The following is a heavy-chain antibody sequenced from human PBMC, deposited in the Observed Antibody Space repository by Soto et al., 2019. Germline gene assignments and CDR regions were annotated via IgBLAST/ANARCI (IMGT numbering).Heavy chain of an antibody. CDR2: IYDSGNT. Sequence: QLQLQESGSGLVKPSQTLSLTCAVSGGSISGTTYSWSWIRQPPGKGLGWIGYIYDSGNTYYNPSPKSPFSISVDMSKNQSSMKLSSVTAADTAVDYCARCQGAAAGHFNFDSWGQGALVTVSS. CDR1: GGSISGTTYS. V-gene: IGHV4-30-2*01. CDR3: ARCQGAAAGHFNFDS. J-gene: IGHJ4*02. D-gene: IGHD6-13*01.